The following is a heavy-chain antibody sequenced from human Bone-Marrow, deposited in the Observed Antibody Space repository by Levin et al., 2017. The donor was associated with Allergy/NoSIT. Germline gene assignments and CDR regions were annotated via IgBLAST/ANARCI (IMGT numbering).Heavy chain of an antibody. CDR1: GFTFSNSW. V-gene: IGHV3-7*01. CDR3: ARDQFRRATIGARWFDP. D-gene: IGHD5-24*01. CDR2: IKEDGSEK. J-gene: IGHJ5*02. Sequence: ASVKVSCAASGFTFSNSWMSWVRQTPGKGMEWVANIKEDGSEKYYVDSVKGRFTISRDNAKNSLYVQMNSLRAEDTAVYYCARDQFRRATIGARWFDPWGQGTLVIVSS.